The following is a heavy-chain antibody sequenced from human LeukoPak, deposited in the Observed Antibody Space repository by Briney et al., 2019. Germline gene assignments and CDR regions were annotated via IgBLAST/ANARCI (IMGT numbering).Heavy chain of an antibody. CDR2: VSSNGAKT. V-gene: IGHV3-23*01. Sequence: HPGGSLRLSCAASGFTFSSYAITWVRQAPGKGLEWVSAVSSNGAKTYYADSVKGRFTISRDNYKNSLYLQMNSLRDEDTAVYYCASSGSYRFDYWGQGTLVTVSS. D-gene: IGHD1-26*01. CDR1: GFTFSSYA. J-gene: IGHJ4*02. CDR3: ASSGSYRFDY.